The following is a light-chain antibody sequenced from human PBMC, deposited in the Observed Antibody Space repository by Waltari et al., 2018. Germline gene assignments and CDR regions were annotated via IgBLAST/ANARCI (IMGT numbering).Light chain of an antibody. CDR2: GAS. V-gene: IGKV3D-15*01. J-gene: IGKJ2*03. Sequence: EIVMTPSPATLSLSPGERATLSCRASQSVSSSLAWYQQKPGQAPRLLIYGASSRATGIPDRFSGSGSGTEFTLTISSLEPEDVAVYYCQQNSNWPHSFGQGTKVEIK. CDR1: QSVSSS. CDR3: QQNSNWPHS.